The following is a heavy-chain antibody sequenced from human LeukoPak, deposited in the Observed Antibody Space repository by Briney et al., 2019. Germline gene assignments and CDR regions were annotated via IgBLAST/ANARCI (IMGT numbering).Heavy chain of an antibody. Sequence: NLQGRVTMTTDTSTSTAYMELRSLRSDDTAVYYCARVIIGYYFDYWGQGTLVTVSS. J-gene: IGHJ4*02. CDR3: ARVIIGYYFDY. D-gene: IGHD3-22*01. V-gene: IGHV1-18*01.